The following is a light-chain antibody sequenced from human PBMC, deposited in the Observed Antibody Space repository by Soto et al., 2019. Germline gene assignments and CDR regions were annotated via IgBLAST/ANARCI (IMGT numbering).Light chain of an antibody. J-gene: IGKJ2*01. CDR1: QSINSW. V-gene: IGKV1-5*03. CDR2: KAS. CDR3: QQYNNWYT. Sequence: DIQMTQSPSTLSASVGDRVTITCRASQSINSWLAWYQQKPGKAPKLLIYKASSLESGVPSRFSGSGSGTEFPLTISSLQPDDFATYYCQQYNNWYTFGQGTKLEIK.